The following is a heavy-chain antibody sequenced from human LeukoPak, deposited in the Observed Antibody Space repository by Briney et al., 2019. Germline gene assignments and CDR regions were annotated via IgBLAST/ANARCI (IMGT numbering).Heavy chain of an antibody. D-gene: IGHD6-19*01. CDR2: IYYSGST. J-gene: IGHJ4*02. Sequence: SETLSLTCTVSGGSISSYYWSWIRQPPGKGLEWIGYIYYSGSTNYNPSLKSRVTISVDTSKNQFSLKLSSVTAADTVVYYCARVSRTGYSSGWYSYYFDYWGQGTLVTVSS. CDR1: GGSISSYY. CDR3: ARVSRTGYSSGWYSYYFDY. V-gene: IGHV4-59*01.